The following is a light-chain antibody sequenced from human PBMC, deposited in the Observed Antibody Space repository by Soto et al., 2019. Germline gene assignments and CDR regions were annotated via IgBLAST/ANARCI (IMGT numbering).Light chain of an antibody. V-gene: IGLV1-40*01. J-gene: IGLJ3*02. Sequence: QSVLTQPPSVSGAPGQRVTISCTGSSSNIGAGYDVHWYQQLPGTAPKLLIYGNSNRPSGVPDRCSGSKSGTSASLAITGLQAEDEAGYYCQSYDSSLSGSWVFGGGTKLTVL. CDR3: QSYDSSLSGSWV. CDR2: GNS. CDR1: SSNIGAGYD.